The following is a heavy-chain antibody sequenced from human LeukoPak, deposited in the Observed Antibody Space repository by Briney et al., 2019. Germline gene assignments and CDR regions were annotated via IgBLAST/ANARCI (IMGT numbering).Heavy chain of an antibody. CDR2: LSGSGGST. CDR3: AKDGDYMDV. CDR1: RFTFSSFA. V-gene: IGHV3-23*01. Sequence: QSGGSLRVSCAASRFTFSSFAMSWVRQAPRKRLEWVSALSGSGGSTYYTYSAKGRFTISRDNSNNTLYMQRTTLSAEDTAVYYCAKDGDYMDVWGKGTTVTVSS. D-gene: IGHD2-15*01. J-gene: IGHJ6*03.